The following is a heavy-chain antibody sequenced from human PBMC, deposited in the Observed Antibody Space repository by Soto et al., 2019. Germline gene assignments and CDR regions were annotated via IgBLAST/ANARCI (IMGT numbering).Heavy chain of an antibody. J-gene: IGHJ5*02. CDR1: GGSISSSSYY. CDR2: IYYSGST. V-gene: IGHV4-39*01. Sequence: QLQLQESGPGLVKPSATLSLTCTVSGGSISSSSYYWGWIRQPPGKGLEWIGSIYYSGSTYYNPSLKRRVTRAVDTSKTQSSLKLSAVTAADTDVYDCASPTIAFYYGFDPWGQGTLVTVSS. D-gene: IGHD1-26*01. CDR3: ASPTIAFYYGFDP.